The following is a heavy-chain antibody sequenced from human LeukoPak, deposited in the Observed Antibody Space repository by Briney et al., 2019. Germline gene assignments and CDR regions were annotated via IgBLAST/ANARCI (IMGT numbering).Heavy chain of an antibody. Sequence: GASVKVSCKASGGTFSSYAISWVRQAPGQGLEWMGRIIPIFGTANYAQKFQGGVTITTDESTSTAYMELSSLRSEDTAVYYCASEDTAMDAFDIWGQGTMVTVSS. V-gene: IGHV1-69*05. CDR1: GGTFSSYA. CDR2: IIPIFGTA. D-gene: IGHD5-18*01. CDR3: ASEDTAMDAFDI. J-gene: IGHJ3*02.